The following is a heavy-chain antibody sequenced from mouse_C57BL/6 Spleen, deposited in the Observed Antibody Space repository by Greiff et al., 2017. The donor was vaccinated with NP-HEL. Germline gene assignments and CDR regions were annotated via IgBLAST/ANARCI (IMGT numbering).Heavy chain of an antibody. CDR2: ISLKSDNYAT. V-gene: IGHV6-3*01. J-gene: IGHJ1*03. D-gene: IGHD1-1*01. CDR3: TRGTTVPWYFDV. CDR1: GFTFSNYW. Sequence: EVMLVESGGGLVQPGGSMKLSCVASGFTFSNYWMNWVRQSPEKGLEWVAQISLKSDNYATHYAESVKGRFTISRDDSKSSVDLQMNNLRAEDTGIYYCTRGTTVPWYFDVWGTGTTVTVSS.